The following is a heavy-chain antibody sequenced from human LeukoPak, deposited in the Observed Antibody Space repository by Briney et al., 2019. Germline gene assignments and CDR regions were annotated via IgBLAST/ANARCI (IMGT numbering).Heavy chain of an antibody. J-gene: IGHJ4*02. Sequence: SETLSLTCTVSGYSISSGYYWGWIRQPPGKGLEWIGSIYHSGSTYYNPSLKSRVTISVDTSKNQFSLKLSSVTAADTAVYYCAREVRSSWAFDYWGQGTLVTVSS. CDR2: IYHSGST. CDR1: GYSISSGYY. CDR3: AREVRSSWAFDY. D-gene: IGHD6-13*01. V-gene: IGHV4-38-2*02.